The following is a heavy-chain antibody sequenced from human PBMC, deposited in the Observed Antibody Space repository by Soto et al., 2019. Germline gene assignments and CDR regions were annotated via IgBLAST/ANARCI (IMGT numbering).Heavy chain of an antibody. CDR3: ARQPGHCGSTTCFGYYSVDV. V-gene: IGHV4-39*01. J-gene: IGHJ6*02. CDR2: IYFSRSK. Sequence: QLQLQDSGPRLVKPSETLSLTCSVSGGSISSSNNSWGWIRQPPGKGLEWIGTIYFSRSKHYTPSLEGRVAISADTPNNQLYLRLSTVTAADTAVYSCARQPGHCGSTTCFGYYSVDVWGQGTTVTVS. D-gene: IGHD2-2*01. CDR1: GGSISSSNNS.